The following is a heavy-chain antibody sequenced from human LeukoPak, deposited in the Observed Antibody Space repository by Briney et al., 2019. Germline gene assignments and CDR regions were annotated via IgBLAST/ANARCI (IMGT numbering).Heavy chain of an antibody. CDR3: ARDLGTDGSGSYDDY. CDR2: ISYDGSNK. V-gene: IGHV3-30-3*01. J-gene: IGHJ4*02. CDR1: GFTFSSYA. Sequence: PGGSLRLSCAASGFTFSSYAMHWVRQAPGKGLEWVAVISYDGSNKYYADSVKGRFTISRDNSKNTLYLQMNSLRAEDTAVYYCARDLGTDGSGSYDDYWGQGTLVTVSS. D-gene: IGHD3-10*01.